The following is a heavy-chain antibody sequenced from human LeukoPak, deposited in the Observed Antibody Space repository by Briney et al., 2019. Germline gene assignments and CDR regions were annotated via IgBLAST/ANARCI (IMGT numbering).Heavy chain of an antibody. Sequence: GGSLRLSCVASGFSFDDYGMSWVRHVPGKGLEWVAGINWNGGGTGYADSVKGRFTVSRDNAKKSLYLQMSSLRAEDTAVYYCASPYSSRWYELCYWGQGTLVTVSS. CDR3: ASPYSSRWYELCY. J-gene: IGHJ4*02. CDR2: INWNGGGT. D-gene: IGHD6-13*01. CDR1: GFSFDDYG. V-gene: IGHV3-20*04.